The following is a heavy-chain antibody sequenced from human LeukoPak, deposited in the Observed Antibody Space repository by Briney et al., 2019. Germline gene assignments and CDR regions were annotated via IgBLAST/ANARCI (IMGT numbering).Heavy chain of an antibody. J-gene: IGHJ4*02. CDR3: AKRRPYYDSSGYLDY. Sequence: GGSLRLSCAASGFTFSAFWMHWVRQAPGKGLEWVSGISNSGDSTYYADSVKGRFTISRDNSKNTLYLQMNTLRAEDTAVYYRAKRRPYYDSSGYLDYWGQGTLVTVSS. V-gene: IGHV3-23*01. D-gene: IGHD3-22*01. CDR2: ISNSGDST. CDR1: GFTFSAFW.